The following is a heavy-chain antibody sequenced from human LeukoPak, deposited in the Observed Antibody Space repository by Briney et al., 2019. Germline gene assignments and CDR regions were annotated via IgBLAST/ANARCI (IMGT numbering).Heavy chain of an antibody. Sequence: SETLSLTCSVSGGSINNYYWSWIRQPAGKGLEWIGRIYSSGSTNSNPSLKSRVTMSVDTSKNQFSLKLSSVTAADTAVYFCARGYGLGSPYYFGYWGQGTLVTVSS. J-gene: IGHJ4*02. CDR2: IYSSGST. V-gene: IGHV4-4*07. CDR3: ARGYGLGSPYYFGY. CDR1: GGSINNYY. D-gene: IGHD3/OR15-3a*01.